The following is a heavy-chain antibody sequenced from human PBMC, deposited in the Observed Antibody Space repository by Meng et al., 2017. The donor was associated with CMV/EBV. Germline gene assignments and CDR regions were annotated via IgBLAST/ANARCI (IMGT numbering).Heavy chain of an antibody. CDR2: ISGSGGSS. CDR1: GFTFSSYS. Sequence: GESLKISCAASGFTFSSYSMNWVRQAPGKGLECISGISGSGGSSNYVDSVKGRFTISRDNTKNTLYLQMNSLRAEDTAVYYCATRGYTGYGFWFDPWGRGTLVTVSS. J-gene: IGHJ5*02. D-gene: IGHD5-12*01. V-gene: IGHV3-23*01. CDR3: ATRGYTGYGFWFDP.